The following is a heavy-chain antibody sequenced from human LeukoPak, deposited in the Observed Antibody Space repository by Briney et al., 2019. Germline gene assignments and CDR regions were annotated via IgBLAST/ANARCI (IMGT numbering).Heavy chain of an antibody. Sequence: GASVKVSCTASGYTFTSYDINWVRQATGQGLEWMGWMNPNSGNTGYAQKFQGRVTMTRNTSISTAYMELSSLRSEDTAVYYCARGPPVLRYFDWLLSNWGQGTLVTVSS. CDR2: MNPNSGNT. V-gene: IGHV1-8*01. D-gene: IGHD3-9*01. J-gene: IGHJ4*02. CDR3: ARGPPVLRYFDWLLSN. CDR1: GYTFTSYD.